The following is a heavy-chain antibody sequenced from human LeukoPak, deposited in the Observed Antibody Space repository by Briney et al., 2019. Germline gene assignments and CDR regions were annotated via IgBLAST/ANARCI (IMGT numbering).Heavy chain of an antibody. Sequence: SETLSLTCTVSGGSISSYYWSWIRQPPGKGLEWIGYIYYSGSTNYNPSLKGRVTISVDTSKNQFSLKLSSVTAADTAVYYCARSDGWADAFDIWGQGTMVTVSS. CDR3: ARSDGWADAFDI. CDR1: GGSISSYY. D-gene: IGHD6-19*01. J-gene: IGHJ3*02. V-gene: IGHV4-59*01. CDR2: IYYSGST.